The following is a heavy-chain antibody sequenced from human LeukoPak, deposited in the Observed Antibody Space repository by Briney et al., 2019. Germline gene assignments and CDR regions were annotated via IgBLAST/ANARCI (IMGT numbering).Heavy chain of an antibody. CDR2: ISGSGGST. Sequence: PGGSLRLSCAASGFIFSNYPMHWVRQAPGKGLEWVSAISGSGGSTYYADSVKGRFTISRGNSKNTLYLQMNSLRAEDTAVYYCARRCYDSSGFDYWGQGTLVTVSS. CDR3: ARRCYDSSGFDY. V-gene: IGHV3-23*01. D-gene: IGHD3-22*01. CDR1: GFIFSNYP. J-gene: IGHJ4*02.